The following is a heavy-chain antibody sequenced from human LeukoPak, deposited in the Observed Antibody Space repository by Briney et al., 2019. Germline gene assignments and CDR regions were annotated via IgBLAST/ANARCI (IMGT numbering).Heavy chain of an antibody. CDR2: ISGSGDRT. J-gene: IGHJ2*01. Sequence: GGSLRLSCAASGFTFSSYAMNWVRQAPGKGLEWVSAISGSGDRTYYGDSVQGRFIISRDNSKNTLYLQMNSLRVEDTAVYYCVKASRDYYNSGRRPVGNWYFDLWGRGTLVTVSS. V-gene: IGHV3-23*01. CDR3: VKASRDYYNSGRRPVGNWYFDL. D-gene: IGHD3-10*01. CDR1: GFTFSSYA.